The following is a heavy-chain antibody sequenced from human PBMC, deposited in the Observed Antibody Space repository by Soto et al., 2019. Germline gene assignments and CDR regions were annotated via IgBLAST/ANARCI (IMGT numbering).Heavy chain of an antibody. CDR2: ISSSGSTI. J-gene: IGHJ6*02. V-gene: IGHV3-48*03. Sequence: GSLRLSCAASGFTFISYEMNWVRQAPGKGLEWVSYISSSGSTIYYADSVKGRFTISRDNAKNSLYLQMNSLRAEDTAVYYCARVIDGMDVWGQGTTVTISS. CDR1: GFTFISYE. CDR3: ARVIDGMDV.